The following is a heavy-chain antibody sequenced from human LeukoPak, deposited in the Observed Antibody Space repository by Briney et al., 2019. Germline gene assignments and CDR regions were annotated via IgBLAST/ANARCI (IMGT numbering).Heavy chain of an antibody. D-gene: IGHD5-24*01. V-gene: IGHV1-18*01. Sequence: GASVKVSCKASGYTFTSYGISCVRQAPGQGLEWMGWISAYNGNTNYAQKLQGRVTMTTDTSTSTAYMELRSLRSDDTAVYYCARGSYVEMVPYYYYGMDVWGQGTTVTVSS. CDR1: GYTFTSYG. CDR2: ISAYNGNT. CDR3: ARGSYVEMVPYYYYGMDV. J-gene: IGHJ6*02.